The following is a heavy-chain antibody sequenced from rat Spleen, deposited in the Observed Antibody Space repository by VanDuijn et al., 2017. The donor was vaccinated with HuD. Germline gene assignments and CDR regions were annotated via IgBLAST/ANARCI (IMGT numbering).Heavy chain of an antibody. J-gene: IGHJ3*01. D-gene: IGHD1-10*01. Sequence: EVQLVESGGGLVQPGSSLKLSCAASGFTFSDYAMAWVRQSPEKGLEWVATIIYDGSSTYYRDSVKGRFTISRDNAKSTLYLQMDSLRSEDTATYYCTTENYWFAYWGQGTLVTVSS. CDR1: GFTFSDYA. CDR2: IIYDGSST. CDR3: TTENYWFAY. V-gene: IGHV5S10*01.